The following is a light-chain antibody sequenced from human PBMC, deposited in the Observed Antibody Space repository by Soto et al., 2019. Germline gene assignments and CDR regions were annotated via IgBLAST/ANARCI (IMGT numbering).Light chain of an antibody. J-gene: IGKJ5*01. V-gene: IGKV1-33*01. CDR3: QQYENLPT. CDR2: DAS. Sequence: DIQMTQSPSSLSASVGDRFTITCQASQNIKNYLNWYQQKPGRAPKLLIYDASNLEAGVPSRLRGSGSGTDFTFTISRLQPEDIATYYCQQYENLPTFGQGTRLEIK. CDR1: QNIKNY.